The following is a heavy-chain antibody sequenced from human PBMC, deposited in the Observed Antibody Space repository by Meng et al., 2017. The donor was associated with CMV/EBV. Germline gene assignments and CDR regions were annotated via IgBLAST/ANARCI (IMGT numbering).Heavy chain of an antibody. CDR3: ARGESSSGWYGTNFDY. CDR2: MNPNSGNT. V-gene: IGHV1-8*01. Sequence: GYTFTRYDINWVRQATGQGLEWMGWMNPNSGNTGYAQKFQGRVTMTRNTSISTAYMELSSLRSEDTAVYYCARGESSSGWYGTNFDYWGQGTLVTVSS. D-gene: IGHD6-19*01. CDR1: GYTFTRYD. J-gene: IGHJ4*02.